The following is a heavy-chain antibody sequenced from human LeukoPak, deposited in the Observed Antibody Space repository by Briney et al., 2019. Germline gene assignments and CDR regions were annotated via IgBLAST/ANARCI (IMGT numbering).Heavy chain of an antibody. V-gene: IGHV3-7*01. Sequence: PGGSLTLSCAASGFTFSYHWMTWVRQAPGKGLEWVANIKNDGAVKNYVDSVKGRFTISRDNAQNSLYLQMSSLRAEDTAVYYCARGPPLFDPWGQGTLVTVSS. CDR2: IKNDGAVK. J-gene: IGHJ5*02. CDR3: ARGPPLFDP. CDR1: GFTFSYHW.